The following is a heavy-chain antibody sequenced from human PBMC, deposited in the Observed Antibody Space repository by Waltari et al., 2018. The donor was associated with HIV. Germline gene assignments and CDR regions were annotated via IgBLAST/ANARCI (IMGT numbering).Heavy chain of an antibody. CDR2: IWSDGST. CDR3: ARDLREDYYHFAMNV. D-gene: IGHD1-26*01. J-gene: IGHJ6*02. V-gene: IGHV3-66*01. CDR1: CSTVRDHP. Sequence: EVQLVESGGHLVQAGGYLSLSWSDDCSTVRDHPLTWVRQAAGKGLEWVSVIWSDGSTYDADSVKGRFTISRDNSRNTMYLQMNSLRVDDTAVYYCARDLREDYYHFAMNVWGQGTSVTVSS.